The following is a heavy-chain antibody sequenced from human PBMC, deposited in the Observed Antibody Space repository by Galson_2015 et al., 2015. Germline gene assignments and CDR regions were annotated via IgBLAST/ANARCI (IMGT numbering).Heavy chain of an antibody. V-gene: IGHV4-4*02. Sequence: ETLSLTCAVSGGSISSSNWWSWIRQPPGKGLEWIGEINHSGSTNYNPSLKSRVTISVDTSKNQFSLKLSSVTAADTAVYYCARGTTRPRAKTRVGCYMDVWGKGTTVTVSS. CDR1: GGSISSSNW. J-gene: IGHJ6*03. CDR2: INHSGST. D-gene: IGHD1-14*01. CDR3: ARGTTRPRAKTRVGCYMDV.